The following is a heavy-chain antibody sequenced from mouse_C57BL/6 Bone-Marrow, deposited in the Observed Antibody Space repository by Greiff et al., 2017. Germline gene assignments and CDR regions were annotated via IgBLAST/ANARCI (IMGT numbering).Heavy chain of an antibody. V-gene: IGHV6-3*01. CDR3: TEGTYYGRDY. CDR1: GFTFSNYW. J-gene: IGHJ2*01. Sequence: EVKLVESGGGLVQPGGSMKLSCVASGFTFSNYWMNWVRQSPEKGLEWVAQIRLKSDNYATHYAESVKGRFTISRDDSKSSVYLQMNNLRAEDTGIYYCTEGTYYGRDYWGQGTTLTVSS. CDR2: IRLKSDNYAT. D-gene: IGHD1-2*01.